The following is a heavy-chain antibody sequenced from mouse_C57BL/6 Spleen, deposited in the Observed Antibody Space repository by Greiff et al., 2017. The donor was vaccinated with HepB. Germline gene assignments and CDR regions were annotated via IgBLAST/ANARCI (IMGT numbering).Heavy chain of an antibody. Sequence: QVQLQQPGAELVMPGASVKLSCKASGYTFTSYWMHWVKQRPGQGLEWIGEIDPSDSYTNYNQKFKGKTTLTVDKSPSTAYMQLSSLTSEDSAVYYCARSHYYGSSRWYFDVWGTGTTVTVSS. CDR1: GYTFTSYW. J-gene: IGHJ1*03. V-gene: IGHV1-69*01. D-gene: IGHD1-1*01. CDR3: ARSHYYGSSRWYFDV. CDR2: IDPSDSYT.